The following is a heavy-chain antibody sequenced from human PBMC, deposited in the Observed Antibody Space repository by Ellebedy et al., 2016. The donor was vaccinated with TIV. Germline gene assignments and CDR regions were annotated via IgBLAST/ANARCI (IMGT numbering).Heavy chain of an antibody. V-gene: IGHV3-33*06. D-gene: IGHD1-26*01. J-gene: IGHJ4*02. CDR2: IWQDGNSK. Sequence: GESLKISCAASGFTFSTYGMHWVRQAPGKGLEWVALIWQDGNSKYYADSVKGRFTISRDNSKSTLYLQMNSLRAEDTAIYYCAKGWGASVYYSSLESWGQGTLVSVSS. CDR1: GFTFSTYG. CDR3: AKGWGASVYYSSLES.